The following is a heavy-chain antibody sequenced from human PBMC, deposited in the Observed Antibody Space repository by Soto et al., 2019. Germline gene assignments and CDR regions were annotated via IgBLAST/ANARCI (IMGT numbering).Heavy chain of an antibody. D-gene: IGHD3-10*01. CDR1: GFIFSTYA. CDR3: ARTYYYGSGSYPRFDP. V-gene: IGHV3-23*01. J-gene: IGHJ5*02. Sequence: GGSLRLSCAASGFIFSTYAMSWVRQAPGKGLEWVSGINYTGGGTYYVDSVKGRFTISRDNSKNTVSLQMNRLRVEDTAVYYCARTYYYGSGSYPRFDPWGQGTLVTVSS. CDR2: INYTGGGT.